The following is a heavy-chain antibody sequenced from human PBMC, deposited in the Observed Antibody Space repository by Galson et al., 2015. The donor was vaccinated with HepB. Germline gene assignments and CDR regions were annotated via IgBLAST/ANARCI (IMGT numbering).Heavy chain of an antibody. CDR1: GGTFSSYA. CDR2: ISAYNGNT. CDR3: ARDSAVAGEGVHY. D-gene: IGHD6-19*01. V-gene: IGHV1-18*01. J-gene: IGHJ4*02. Sequence: SVKVSCKASGGTFSSYAISWVRQAPGQGLEWMGWISAYNGNTNYAQKLQGRVTMTTDTSTSTAYMELRSLRSDDTAVYYCARDSAVAGEGVHYWGQGTLITVSS.